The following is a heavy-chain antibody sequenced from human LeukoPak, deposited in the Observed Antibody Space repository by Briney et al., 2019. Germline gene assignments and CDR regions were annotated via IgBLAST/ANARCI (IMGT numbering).Heavy chain of an antibody. CDR3: ARDRAPSSGGYDNDNWFDP. Sequence: PSETLSLTCTASGGSISSGRYYWSWIRQHPGKGLEWIGYIYYSGSTFYNPSLKSRLTISIDTSKNQFSLKLSSVTAADTAVYYCARDRAPSSGGYDNDNWFDPWGQGTLVTVSS. J-gene: IGHJ5*02. V-gene: IGHV4-31*03. CDR1: GGSISSGRYY. D-gene: IGHD5-12*01. CDR2: IYYSGST.